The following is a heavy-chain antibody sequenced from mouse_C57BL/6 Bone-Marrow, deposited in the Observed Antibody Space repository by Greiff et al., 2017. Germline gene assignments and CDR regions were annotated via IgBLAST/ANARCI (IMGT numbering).Heavy chain of an antibody. CDR3: ARNGTVWGFAN. CDR1: GYTFTSYW. D-gene: IGHD1-1*01. CDR2: IHPNSGST. J-gene: IGHJ3*01. V-gene: IGHV1-64*01. Sequence: QVQLQQPGAGLVKPGASVKLSCNASGYTFTSYWMHWVKQRPGQGLEWIGMIHPNSGSTNSNEPFKRKATLTVAKSSSRAYMQLISLTCGDSAVNYWARNGTVWGFANWGKGPLVNVP.